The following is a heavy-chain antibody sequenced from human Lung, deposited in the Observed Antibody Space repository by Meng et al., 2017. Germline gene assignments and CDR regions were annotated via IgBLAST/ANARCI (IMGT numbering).Heavy chain of an antibody. J-gene: IGHJ4*02. CDR1: GYTFTSYD. V-gene: IGHV1-8*01. CDR3: ARAIFALANSDY. D-gene: IGHD3-3*01. CDR2: MNPNRGNT. Sequence: QVQLVQPGAEVKKPGAAGKVSCKASGYTFTSYDINWVRQATGQGLEWMGWMNPNRGNTGYAQKFQGRVTMTMNTSISTAYMELSSLRSEDTAVYYCARAIFALANSDYWGQGTLVTVSS.